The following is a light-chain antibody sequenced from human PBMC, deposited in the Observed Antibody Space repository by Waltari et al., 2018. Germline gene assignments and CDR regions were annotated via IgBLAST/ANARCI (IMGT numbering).Light chain of an antibody. Sequence: QSALTPPASVSGSPGQSITISCTGTSSDIGFYNYVSWYQQPPGKAPKLMIYDVSERPSGVSNRFSGSKSGNTASLTISGLQAEDEADYYCNSYAGSSSWVFGGGTKLTVL. J-gene: IGLJ3*02. CDR3: NSYAGSSSWV. CDR1: SSDIGFYNY. V-gene: IGLV2-14*03. CDR2: DVS.